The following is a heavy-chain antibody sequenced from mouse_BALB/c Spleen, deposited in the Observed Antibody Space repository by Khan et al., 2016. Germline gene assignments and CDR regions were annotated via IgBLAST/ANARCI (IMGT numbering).Heavy chain of an antibody. CDR1: GFSLTSYG. CDR3: AREEGGKWGYAMDY. D-gene: IGHD2-1*01. V-gene: IGHV2-9*02. CDR2: IWAGGST. J-gene: IGHJ4*01. Sequence: QVQLKESGPGLVAPSQSLSITCTVSGFSLTSYGVHWVRQPPGKGLEWLAVIWAGGSTTYNSALMSRLSISKDNSKSQVFLKMNSLQTDDTAMYYCAREEGGKWGYAMDYWGQGTSVTVSS.